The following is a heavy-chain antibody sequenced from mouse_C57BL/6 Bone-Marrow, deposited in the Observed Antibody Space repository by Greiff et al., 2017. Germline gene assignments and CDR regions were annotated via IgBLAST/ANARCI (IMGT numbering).Heavy chain of an antibody. J-gene: IGHJ1*03. V-gene: IGHV1-64*01. CDR2: IHPNSGST. CDR1: GYTFTSYW. Sequence: QVQLKQPGAELVKPGASVKLSCKASGYTFTSYWMHWVKQRPGQGLEWIGMIHPNSGSTNYNEKFKSKATLTVDKSSSTAYMQLSSLTSEDSAVYYCASPLYYYGSSYYWYFDVWGTGTTVTVSS. D-gene: IGHD1-1*01. CDR3: ASPLYYYGSSYYWYFDV.